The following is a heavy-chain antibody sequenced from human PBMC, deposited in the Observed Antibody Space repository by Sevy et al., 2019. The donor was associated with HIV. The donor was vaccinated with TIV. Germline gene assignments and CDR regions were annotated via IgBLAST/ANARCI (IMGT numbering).Heavy chain of an antibody. Sequence: GGSLRLSCAASGFTFSDCYMSWIRQAPGKGLEWVSYISSSGGTIYDADAVKGRFTISRDDAKNSLYLQMNSLRVDDTAVYYCARGRWRTMVRGIIEDPFDIWGQGTMVTVSS. V-gene: IGHV3-11*01. CDR2: ISSSGGTI. CDR3: ARGRWRTMVRGIIEDPFDI. CDR1: GFTFSDCY. J-gene: IGHJ3*02. D-gene: IGHD3-10*01.